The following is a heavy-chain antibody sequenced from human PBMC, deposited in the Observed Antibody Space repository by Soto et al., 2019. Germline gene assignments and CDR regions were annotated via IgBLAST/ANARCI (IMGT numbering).Heavy chain of an antibody. J-gene: IGHJ6*02. CDR3: ARDTDYDFWSGYRYYYYYGMDV. D-gene: IGHD3-3*01. CDR2: ISAYNGNT. Sequence: ASVKVSCKASGYTFTSYGISWVRQAPGQGLEWMGWISAYNGNTNYAQKLQGRVTMTADTSTSTAYMELRSLRSDDTAVYYCARDTDYDFWSGYRYYYYYGMDVWGQGTTVTVSS. CDR1: GYTFTSYG. V-gene: IGHV1-18*01.